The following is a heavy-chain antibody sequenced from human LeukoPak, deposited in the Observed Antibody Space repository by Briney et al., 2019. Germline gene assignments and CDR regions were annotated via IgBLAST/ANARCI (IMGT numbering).Heavy chain of an antibody. CDR1: GFTFSSYE. J-gene: IGHJ6*03. D-gene: IGHD2-21*02. Sequence: PGGSLRLSCAASGFTFSSYEMNWVRQDPGKGLEWVSYISSSGSTKYYADSVKGRFTISRDNAKNSLYLQMNSLRAEDTAVYYCARVIVVVTGNYMDVWGKGTTVTISS. CDR2: ISSSGSTK. CDR3: ARVIVVVTGNYMDV. V-gene: IGHV3-48*03.